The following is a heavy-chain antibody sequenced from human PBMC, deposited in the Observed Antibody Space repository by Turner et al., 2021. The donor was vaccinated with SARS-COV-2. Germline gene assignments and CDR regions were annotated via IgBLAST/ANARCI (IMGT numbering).Heavy chain of an antibody. CDR1: GFTVSSNY. J-gene: IGHJ4*02. V-gene: IGHV3-66*01. Sequence: EVQRVESGGGLVQPGGSLRLSCAASGFTVSSNYMSWVRQAPGKGLEWVSVIYSGGSTFYADSVKGRFTISRDNSKNTLYLQMNSLRAEDTAVYYCAREVSGSSNTGVYFDYWGQGTLVTVSS. CDR2: IYSGGST. CDR3: AREVSGSSNTGVYFDY. D-gene: IGHD3-10*01.